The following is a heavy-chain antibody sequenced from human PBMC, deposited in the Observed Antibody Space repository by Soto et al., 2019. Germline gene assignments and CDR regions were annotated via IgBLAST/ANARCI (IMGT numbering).Heavy chain of an antibody. J-gene: IGHJ3*02. D-gene: IGHD3-9*01. CDR1: GFTFSSYA. CDR2: ISGSGGST. V-gene: IGHV3-23*01. CDR3: AKVEGTLVIREGAFDI. Sequence: GGSLRLSCAASGFTFSSYAMSWVRQAPGKGLEWVSAISGSGGSTYYADSVKGRFTISRDNSKNTLYLQMNSLRAEDTAVYYCAKVEGTLVIREGAFDIWGQGTMVTVSS.